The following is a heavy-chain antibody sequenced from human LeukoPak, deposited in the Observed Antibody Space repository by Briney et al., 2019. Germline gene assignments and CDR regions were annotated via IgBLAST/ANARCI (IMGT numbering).Heavy chain of an antibody. CDR2: ISAYNGNT. Sequence: ASVNVSCKASGYTFTSYGISWVRQAPGQGLEWMGWISAYNGNTNYAQKLQGRVTMTTDTSTSTAYMELRSLRSDDTAVYYCARDPSNTSGWKTWFDTWGQGTPVTVSS. J-gene: IGHJ5*02. CDR3: ARDPSNTSGWKTWFDT. D-gene: IGHD6-19*01. V-gene: IGHV1-18*01. CDR1: GYTFTSYG.